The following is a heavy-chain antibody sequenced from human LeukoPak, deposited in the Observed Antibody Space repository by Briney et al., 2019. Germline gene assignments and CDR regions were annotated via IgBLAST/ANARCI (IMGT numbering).Heavy chain of an antibody. Sequence: ASVKVSCKASGYTFTSYGISWVRQAPGQGLEGMGWISAYNGNTNYAQKLQGRVTMTTDTSTSTAYKELRSLRSDDTAVYYCAREYYYDSSGPDTDYYYYGMDVWGQGTTVTVSS. CDR1: GYTFTSYG. D-gene: IGHD3-22*01. CDR2: ISAYNGNT. CDR3: AREYYYDSSGPDTDYYYYGMDV. V-gene: IGHV1-18*01. J-gene: IGHJ6*02.